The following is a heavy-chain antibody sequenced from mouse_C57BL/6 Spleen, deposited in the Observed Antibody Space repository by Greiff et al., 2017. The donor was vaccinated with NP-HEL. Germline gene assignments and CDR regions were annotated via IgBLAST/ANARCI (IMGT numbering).Heavy chain of an antibody. CDR2: INPSSGYT. V-gene: IGHV1-4*01. CDR1: GYTFTSYT. CDR3: ALSDSSGYGFAY. J-gene: IGHJ3*01. D-gene: IGHD3-2*02. Sequence: QVQLQQSGAELARPGASVKMSCKASGYTFTSYTMHWVKQRPGQGLEWIGYINPSSGYTKYNQKFKDKATLTADKSSSTAYMQLSSLTSEDSAVYYCALSDSSGYGFAYWGQGTLVTVSA.